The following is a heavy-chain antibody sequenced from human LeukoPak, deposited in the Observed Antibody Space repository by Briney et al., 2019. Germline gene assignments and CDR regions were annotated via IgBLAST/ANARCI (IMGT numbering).Heavy chain of an antibody. J-gene: IGHJ5*02. CDR2: KFSHDGTT. CDR3: ARDTSSPSYYDFWSGYYTEGIWFDP. D-gene: IGHD3-3*01. V-gene: IGHV1-46*02. Sequence: ASVKVSCKTSGYSFNSHHVHWVRQAPGQGLEWMGVKFSHDGTTSYTQNFQGRLTMTRDTSTSTVYMELSSLRSEDTAVYYCARDTSSPSYYDFWSGYYTEGIWFDPWGQGTLVTVSS. CDR1: GYSFNSHH.